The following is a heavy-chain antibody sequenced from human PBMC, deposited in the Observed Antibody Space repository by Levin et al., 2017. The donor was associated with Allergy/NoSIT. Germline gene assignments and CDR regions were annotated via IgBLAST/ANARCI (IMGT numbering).Heavy chain of an antibody. CDR1: GGSISTYY. Sequence: SETLSLTCTVSGGSISTYYWSWIRQPPGKGLEWIGYIYYSGGTNYNPSLKSRVTISVATSKNQFSLRLNSVTAADTAVYYCARDRDLVSTGYFDSWGQGTLVTVSS. J-gene: IGHJ4*02. CDR2: IYYSGGT. D-gene: IGHD5/OR15-5a*01. V-gene: IGHV4-59*01. CDR3: ARDRDLVSTGYFDS.